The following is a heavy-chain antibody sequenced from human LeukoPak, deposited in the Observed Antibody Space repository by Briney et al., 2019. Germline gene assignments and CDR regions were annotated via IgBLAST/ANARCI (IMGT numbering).Heavy chain of an antibody. V-gene: IGHV3-20*04. Sequence: GGSLRLSCAASGFTFYDHGMNWVRQAPGKGLEWVSGINWNGGSTVYADSVKGRFTMSRDNAKNSLYLQMNSLRAEDTAFYYCARGAGSGYYFYMDVWGKGTTVTVSS. CDR1: GFTFYDHG. D-gene: IGHD3-10*01. CDR3: ARGAGSGYYFYMDV. CDR2: INWNGGST. J-gene: IGHJ6*03.